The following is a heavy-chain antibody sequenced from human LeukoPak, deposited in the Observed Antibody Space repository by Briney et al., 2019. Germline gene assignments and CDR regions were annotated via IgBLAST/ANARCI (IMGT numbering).Heavy chain of an antibody. J-gene: IGHJ4*02. CDR2: IYYGGRT. Sequence: SETLSLTCTVSGGSISNDYWSRIRQSPGKGLEWIGYIYYGGRTNYNSSLKSRVTISVDTSKNQFSLKLNSVTAADTAVYYCARLRDSSGYPRPFDYWGQGTLVTVSS. V-gene: IGHV4-59*01. CDR3: ARLRDSSGYPRPFDY. D-gene: IGHD3-22*01. CDR1: GGSISNDY.